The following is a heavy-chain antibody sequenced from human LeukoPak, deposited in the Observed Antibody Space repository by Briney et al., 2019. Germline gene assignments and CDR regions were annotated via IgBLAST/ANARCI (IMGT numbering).Heavy chain of an antibody. CDR3: AGSIGVRGAPFDP. D-gene: IGHD3-10*01. V-gene: IGHV4-59*01. J-gene: IGHJ5*02. CDR1: GGSISSYY. CDR2: IYYSGST. Sequence: SETLSLTCTVSGGSISSYYWSWIRQPPGKGLEWIGYIYYSGSTIFKPSLKRRVTISVDTSKNQYSLKLRSVTAADTAVNYCAGSIGVRGAPFDPWGQGTLVTVSS.